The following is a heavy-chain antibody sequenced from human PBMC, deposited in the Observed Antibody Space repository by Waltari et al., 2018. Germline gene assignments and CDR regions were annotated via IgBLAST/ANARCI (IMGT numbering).Heavy chain of an antibody. J-gene: IGHJ5*02. CDR2: IYHSGGT. Sequence: QVQLQESGPGLVKPSGPLSLTCPVSGGSIRRSNLWRWVRQPPGKGLEWIGEIYHSGGTNYNPSLKSRVTISVDKSKNQFSLKLSSVTAADTAVYYCAVYCSSTSCYLWGQGTLVTVSS. CDR1: GGSIRRSNL. D-gene: IGHD2-2*01. V-gene: IGHV4-4*02. CDR3: AVYCSSTSCYL.